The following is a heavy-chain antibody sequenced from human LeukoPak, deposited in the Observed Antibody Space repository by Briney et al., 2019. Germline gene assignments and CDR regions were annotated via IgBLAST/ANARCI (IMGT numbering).Heavy chain of an antibody. D-gene: IGHD6-19*01. CDR2: IYYSGST. Sequence: SETLSLTCTVSGGSISSSSYYWGWIRQPPGKGLEWIGSIYYSGSTYYNPSLKSRVTISVDTSKNQFSLKLSSVTAADTAVYYCARGAPGAVAVLAYWGQGTLVTVSS. CDR3: ARGAPGAVAVLAY. J-gene: IGHJ4*02. CDR1: GGSISSSSYY. V-gene: IGHV4-39*07.